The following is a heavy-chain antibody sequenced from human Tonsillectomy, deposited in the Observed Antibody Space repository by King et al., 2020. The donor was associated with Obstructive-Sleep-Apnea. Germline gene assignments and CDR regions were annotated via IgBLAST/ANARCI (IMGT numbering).Heavy chain of an antibody. Sequence: VQLQESGPGLVKPSETLSLTCTVSGGSISSGGYYWSWIRQHPGKGLEWIGFIYSRGGTYSNPSLKSRVTIPVDTAKNQFSLKRCPVTAAVTAVYYCARCQGSDYYYGMDVWGQGTTVTVSS. CDR2: IYSRGGT. CDR1: GGSISSGGYY. J-gene: IGHJ6*02. D-gene: IGHD6-6*01. CDR3: ARCQGSDYYYGMDV. V-gene: IGHV4-31*03.